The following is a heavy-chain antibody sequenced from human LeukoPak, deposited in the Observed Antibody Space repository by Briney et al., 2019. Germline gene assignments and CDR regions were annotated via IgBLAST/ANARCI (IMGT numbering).Heavy chain of an antibody. J-gene: IGHJ4*02. CDR3: AAGRHDSSGYYPRPYFDY. CDR2: IRYDGCNK. CDR1: GFTFSSYG. Sequence: GGSLRLSCAASGFTFSSYGMHWVRQAPGKGLEWVAFIRYDGCNKYYADSVKGRFTISRDNSKNTLYLQMNSLRAEDTAVYYCAAGRHDSSGYYPRPYFDYWGQGTLVTVSS. D-gene: IGHD3-22*01. V-gene: IGHV3-30*02.